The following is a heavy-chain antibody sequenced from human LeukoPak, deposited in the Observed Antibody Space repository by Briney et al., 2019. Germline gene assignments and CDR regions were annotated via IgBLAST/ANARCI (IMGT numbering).Heavy chain of an antibody. CDR3: ARGRGSSWPFGY. CDR1: GGSISSYY. J-gene: IGHJ4*02. D-gene: IGHD6-13*01. V-gene: IGHV4-59*01. Sequence: PSETLSLTCTVSGGSISSYYWSWIRQPPGKGLEWIGYIYYSGSTNYNPSLKSRATISVDTSKNQFSLKLSSVTAADTAVYYCARGRGSSWPFGYWGQGTLVTVSS. CDR2: IYYSGST.